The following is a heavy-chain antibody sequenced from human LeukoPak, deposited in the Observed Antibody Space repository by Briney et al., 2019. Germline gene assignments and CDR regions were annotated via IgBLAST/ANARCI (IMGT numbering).Heavy chain of an antibody. D-gene: IGHD3-9*01. CDR1: GFTFSSYS. J-gene: IGHJ5*02. CDR3: ARTAFDWSQVGGNWFDP. CDR2: ISSSGTNI. V-gene: IGHV3-48*04. Sequence: GGSLRLSCAASGFTFSSYSLNWVRQAPGKGRKWISYISSSGTNIDYADSVKGRFTISRTTGKNSLYLKMNRLRAKDTAVYYCARTAFDWSQVGGNWFDPWGQGTLVTVSP.